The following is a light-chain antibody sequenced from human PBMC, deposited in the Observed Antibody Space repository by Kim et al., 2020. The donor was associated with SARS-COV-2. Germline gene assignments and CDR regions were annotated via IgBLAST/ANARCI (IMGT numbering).Light chain of an antibody. CDR2: RNY. Sequence: PGQRVTISCSGSSSNIGSNYVYWYQQLPGTAPKLLIYRNYQRPSGVPDRFSGSKSGTSASLAISGLRSEDEADYYCAAWDDSLSVVFGGGTKLTVL. CDR3: AAWDDSLSVV. J-gene: IGLJ3*02. CDR1: SSNIGSNY. V-gene: IGLV1-47*01.